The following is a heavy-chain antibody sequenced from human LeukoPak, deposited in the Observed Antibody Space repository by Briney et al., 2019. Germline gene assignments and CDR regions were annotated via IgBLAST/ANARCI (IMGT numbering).Heavy chain of an antibody. CDR2: ISGSGGST. CDR1: GFTFSSYA. J-gene: IGHJ5*02. V-gene: IGHV3-23*01. CDR3: AKGSGGSYRVWFDP. D-gene: IGHD1-26*01. Sequence: PGGSLRLSCAASGFTFSSYAMSWVRQAPGKGLEWVSAISGSGGSTYYADSVKGRLTISRDNSKNTLYLQMNSLRAEDTAVYYCAKGSGGSYRVWFDPWGQGTLVTVSS.